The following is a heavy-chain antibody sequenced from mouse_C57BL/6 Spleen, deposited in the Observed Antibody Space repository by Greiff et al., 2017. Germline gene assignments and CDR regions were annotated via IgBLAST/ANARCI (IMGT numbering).Heavy chain of an antibody. CDR1: GFTFSSYA. V-gene: IGHV5-9-1*02. D-gene: IGHD2-3*01. J-gene: IGHJ4*01. CDR3: TRDGGTAMDY. CDR2: ISSGGDYI. Sequence: EVKLVESGEGLVKPGGSLKLSCAASGFTFSSYAMSWVRQTPEQRLEWVAYISSGGDYIYYADTVKGRFTISRDNARNTLYLQMSSLKSEDTTMYYCTRDGGTAMDYWGQGTSVTVSS.